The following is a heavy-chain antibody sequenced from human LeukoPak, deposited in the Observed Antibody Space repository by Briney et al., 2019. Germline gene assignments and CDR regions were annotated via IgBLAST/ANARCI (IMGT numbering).Heavy chain of an antibody. CDR1: GFTFSSYS. Sequence: GGSLRLSCAASGFTFSSYSMNWVRQAPGKGLEWVSYISSSSSTIYYADSVKGRFTISRDNAKNSLYLQMNSLRAEDTAVYYCARGSSSSSYKNHYYYYYYMDVWGKGTTVTVSS. V-gene: IGHV3-48*01. CDR2: ISSSSSTI. CDR3: ARGSSSSSYKNHYYYYYYMDV. D-gene: IGHD6-6*01. J-gene: IGHJ6*03.